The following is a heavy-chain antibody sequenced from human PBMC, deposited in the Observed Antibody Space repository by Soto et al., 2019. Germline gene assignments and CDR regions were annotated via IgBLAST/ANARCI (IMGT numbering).Heavy chain of an antibody. CDR2: IWYDGSNK. D-gene: IGHD1-1*01. J-gene: IGHJ6*02. CDR1: GFTFSSYG. CDR3: ARDPGSQLVYGMDV. V-gene: IGHV3-33*01. Sequence: QVQLVESGGGVVQPGRSLRLSCAASGFTFSSYGMHWVRQAPGKGLEWVAVIWYDGSNKYYADSVKGRFTISRDNSKNTLYLQMNSLRAEDTAVYYCARDPGSQLVYGMDVWGQGTTVTVSS.